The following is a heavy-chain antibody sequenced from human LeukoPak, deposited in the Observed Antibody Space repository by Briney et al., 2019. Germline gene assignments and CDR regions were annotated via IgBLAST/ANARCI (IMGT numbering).Heavy chain of an antibody. V-gene: IGHV5-10-1*01. Sequence: GESLRISCKGSGYSFTSYWISWVRQMPGKGLEWMGRIDPSDSYTNYSPSFQGRVTISADKSISTAYLQWSSLKASDTAMYYCARDVRYFDWYWDYWGQGTLVTVSS. CDR1: GYSFTSYW. CDR3: ARDVRYFDWYWDY. CDR2: IDPSDSYT. J-gene: IGHJ4*02. D-gene: IGHD3-9*01.